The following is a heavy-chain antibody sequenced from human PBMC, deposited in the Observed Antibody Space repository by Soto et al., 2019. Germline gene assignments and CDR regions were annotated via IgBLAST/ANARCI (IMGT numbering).Heavy chain of an antibody. CDR1: GGTIRDVGDY. CDR2: IYYSGST. J-gene: IGHJ5*02. Sequence: SQPRSLTWSVSGGTIRDVGDYLIRIRQHPGKGLEWIGYIYYSGSTYYNPSLKSRVTISVDTSKNQFSLKLSSVTAADTAVYYCARAPFYSGYEGAWFDLRGKGTLVTVSS. V-gene: IGHV4-31*02. CDR3: ARAPFYSGYEGAWFDL. D-gene: IGHD5-12*01.